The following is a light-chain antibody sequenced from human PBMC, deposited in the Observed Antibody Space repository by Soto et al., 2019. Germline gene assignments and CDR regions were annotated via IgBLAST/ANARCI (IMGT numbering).Light chain of an antibody. J-gene: IGKJ2*01. V-gene: IGKV2-28*01. CDR1: QSLLHSNGYNY. CDR2: LGS. CDR3: MQALQTPYT. Sequence: ETVMTQSPLSLPVTPGESASISCRSSQSLLHSNGYNYLDWYLQKPGQSPQLLIYLGSNRASGVHDRFSGSGSGTDFTLKISRVEAEDVGVYHCMQALQTPYTFGQGTKLEIK.